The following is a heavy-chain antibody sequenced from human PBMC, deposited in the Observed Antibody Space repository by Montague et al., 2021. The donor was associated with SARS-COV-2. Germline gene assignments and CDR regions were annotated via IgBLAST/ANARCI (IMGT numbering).Heavy chain of an antibody. CDR3: ARNPWYYYDSSGYYLDY. Sequence: SETRSLTCAVYGGSFSGYYWSWIRQPPGKGLEWIGEINHSGSTNYNPSLKSRVTISVDTSKNQFSLKLSSVTAADTAVYYCARNPWYYYDSSGYYLDYWGPGTPGPLS. CDR1: GGSFSGYY. V-gene: IGHV4-34*01. CDR2: INHSGST. D-gene: IGHD3-22*01. J-gene: IGHJ4*01.